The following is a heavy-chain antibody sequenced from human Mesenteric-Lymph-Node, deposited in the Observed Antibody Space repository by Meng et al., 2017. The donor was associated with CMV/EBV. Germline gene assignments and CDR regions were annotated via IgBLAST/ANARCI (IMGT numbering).Heavy chain of an antibody. CDR3: ASAYDFWSDY. J-gene: IGHJ4*02. V-gene: IGHV3-7*01. D-gene: IGHD3-3*01. CDR1: GFTFSSYW. CDR2: IKQDGSEK. Sequence: GESLKISCAASGFTFSSYWMSWVRQTPGKGLEWVANIKQDGSEKYYVDSVKGRFTISRDNAKNSLYLQMNSLRAEDTAVYYCASAYDFWSDYWGQGTLVTVSS.